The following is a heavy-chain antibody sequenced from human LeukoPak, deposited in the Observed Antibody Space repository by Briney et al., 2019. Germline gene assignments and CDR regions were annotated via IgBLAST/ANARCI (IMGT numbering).Heavy chain of an antibody. CDR3: ARGSTYYYDSSGPAN. J-gene: IGHJ4*02. Sequence: VASVTVSCTSSGYTFTVYYIHWVRQPPGQGLEWMGCISPNSGGTNYAQKFQGRVTMTRDTSISTAYMELSRLRSDDTAVYYCARGSTYYYDSSGPANWGEGTLVTVSS. CDR2: ISPNSGGT. CDR1: GYTFTVYY. V-gene: IGHV1-2*02. D-gene: IGHD3-22*01.